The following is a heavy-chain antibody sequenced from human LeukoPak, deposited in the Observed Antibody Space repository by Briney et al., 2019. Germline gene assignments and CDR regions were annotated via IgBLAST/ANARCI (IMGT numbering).Heavy chain of an antibody. D-gene: IGHD6-6*01. CDR1: GYTFTAYY. CDR3: ARDDGSSSVNALDI. CDR2: INPKNADT. J-gene: IGHJ3*02. Sequence: ASVRVSCKASGYTFTAYYIHWVRQAPGQGLEWMGWINPKNADTDYAQNFRGRVTMTRDTSISTVYMELSRLRSDDTAEYYCARDDGSSSVNALDIWGQGTMITVSS. V-gene: IGHV1-2*02.